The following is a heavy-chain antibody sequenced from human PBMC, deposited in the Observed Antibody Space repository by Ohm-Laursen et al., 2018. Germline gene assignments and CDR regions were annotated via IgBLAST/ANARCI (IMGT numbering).Heavy chain of an antibody. D-gene: IGHD7-27*01. Sequence: SDTLSLTCTVSGGSISSGGYYWSWIRQHPGKGLEWIGYIYYSGSTYYNPSLKSRVTISVDTSKNQFSLKLSSVTAANTAVYYCARDNGGYYFDYWGQGTLVTVSS. CDR2: IYYSGST. CDR3: ARDNGGYYFDY. J-gene: IGHJ4*02. V-gene: IGHV4-31*03. CDR1: GGSISSGGYY.